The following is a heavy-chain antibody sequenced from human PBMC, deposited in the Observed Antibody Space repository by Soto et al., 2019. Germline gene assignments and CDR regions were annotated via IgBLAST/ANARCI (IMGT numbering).Heavy chain of an antibody. CDR3: ATALWFGAPIH. J-gene: IGHJ4*02. D-gene: IGHD3-10*01. Sequence: VSVKVSGKASGYTFTGYYMHWVRQAPGQGLEWMGWINPNSGGTNYAQKFQGWVTMTRDTSISTAYMELSRLRSDDTAVYYCATALWFGAPIHWGQGTLVPVSS. CDR2: INPNSGGT. CDR1: GYTFTGYY. V-gene: IGHV1-2*04.